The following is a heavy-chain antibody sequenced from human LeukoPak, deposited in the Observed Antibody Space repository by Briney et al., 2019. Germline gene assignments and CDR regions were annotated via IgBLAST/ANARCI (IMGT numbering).Heavy chain of an antibody. CDR2: IKKDGSEK. J-gene: IGHJ4*02. CDR3: ARLNIDLWHFDY. Sequence: GGSLRLSCEASGSTFSNYWMTWVRQAPGKGLECVANIKKDGSEKYYVDSVKGRLSVSRDNAKNSLYLQIGSLRAEDTGVYYCARLNIDLWHFDYWGQGALVTVSS. CDR1: GSTFSNYW. V-gene: IGHV3-7*05. D-gene: IGHD2/OR15-2a*01.